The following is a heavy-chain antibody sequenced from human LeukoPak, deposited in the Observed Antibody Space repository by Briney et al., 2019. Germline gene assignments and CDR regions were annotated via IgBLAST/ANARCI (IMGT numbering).Heavy chain of an antibody. J-gene: IGHJ4*02. CDR3: AKESPASSSWYVATGNYFDY. CDR1: GFTFSSYG. V-gene: IGHV3-30*18. Sequence: PGGSLRLSCAASGFTFSSYGMRWVRQAPGKGLEWVAVISYDGSNKYYADSVKGRFTISRDNSKNTLYLQMNSLRAEDTAVYYCAKESPASSSWYVATGNYFDYWGQGTLVTVSS. CDR2: ISYDGSNK. D-gene: IGHD6-13*01.